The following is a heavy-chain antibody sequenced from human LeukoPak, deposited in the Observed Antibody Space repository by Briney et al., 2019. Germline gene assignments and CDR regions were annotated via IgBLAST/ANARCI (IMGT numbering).Heavy chain of an antibody. CDR1: GYTFSGHY. Sequence: ASVKVSCKASGYTFSGHYMHWVRQAPGRGLEWMGWIKPSSGATNYAQKFRGRVTMTRDTSNRTSYMELSRLRSDDTALYYCASCYYDSSGYYYFDYWGQGTLVTVSS. CDR2: IKPSSGAT. V-gene: IGHV1-2*02. CDR3: ASCYYDSSGYYYFDY. J-gene: IGHJ4*02. D-gene: IGHD3-22*01.